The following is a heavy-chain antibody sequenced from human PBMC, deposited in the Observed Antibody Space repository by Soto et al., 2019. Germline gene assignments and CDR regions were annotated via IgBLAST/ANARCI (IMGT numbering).Heavy chain of an antibody. J-gene: IGHJ3*02. CDR1: GFNFKKFA. CDR2: ISWNSGSI. Sequence: GGSLRLSCVASGFNFKKFAMAWVRQAPGKGLEWVSGISWNSGSIGYADSVKGRFTISRDNAKNSLYLQMNSLRAEDTALYYCAKDSTSGPRGAFDIWGQGTMVTVSS. V-gene: IGHV3-9*01. D-gene: IGHD2-15*01. CDR3: AKDSTSGPRGAFDI.